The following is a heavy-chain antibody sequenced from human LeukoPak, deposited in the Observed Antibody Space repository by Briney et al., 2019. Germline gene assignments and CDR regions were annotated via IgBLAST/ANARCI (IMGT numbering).Heavy chain of an antibody. J-gene: IGHJ4*02. CDR2: ISYDGSDK. Sequence: GGYLRLSCAASGFTFSTYVMHWVRQAPGKGLEWVAVISYDGSDKYYADSVKGRFTISRDNSKNTVYLQMNSLRAEDTAVYYCARDWRQIVVVTAIGFDYWGQGTLVTVSS. V-gene: IGHV3-30*04. CDR3: ARDWRQIVVVTAIGFDY. D-gene: IGHD2-21*02. CDR1: GFTFSTYV.